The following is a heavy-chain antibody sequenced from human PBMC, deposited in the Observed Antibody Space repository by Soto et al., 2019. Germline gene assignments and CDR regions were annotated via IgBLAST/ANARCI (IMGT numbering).Heavy chain of an antibody. CDR3: ARRSSSWYFDY. Sequence: EVQLLESGGGLVQPGGSLRLSCAASGFTFSSYAMNWVRQAPGKGLEWVSVISGSDGSTYYGDSVKGRFTISRDNSKNTLKMQMNSLRAEDTAVYYFARRSSSWYFDYWGPGTLVTVSS. CDR2: ISGSDGST. D-gene: IGHD6-13*01. V-gene: IGHV3-23*01. J-gene: IGHJ4*02. CDR1: GFTFSSYA.